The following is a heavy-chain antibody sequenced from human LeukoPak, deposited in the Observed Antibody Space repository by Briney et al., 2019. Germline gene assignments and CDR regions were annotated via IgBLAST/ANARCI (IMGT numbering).Heavy chain of an antibody. Sequence: GGSLRLSCAASGFTFSSYALGWVRQAPGKGLEWVSLINDRGGNTFYADSVTGRFTISRDNSKNTVFLQMSSLRAEDTAIYYCVKRQNYYDSSGRHFNYWGQGTLVTVSS. J-gene: IGHJ4*02. CDR1: GFTFSSYA. V-gene: IGHV3-23*01. CDR2: INDRGGNT. D-gene: IGHD3-22*01. CDR3: VKRQNYYDSSGRHFNY.